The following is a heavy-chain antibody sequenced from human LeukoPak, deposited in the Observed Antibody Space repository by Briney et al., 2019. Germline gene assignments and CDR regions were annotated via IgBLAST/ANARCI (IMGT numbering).Heavy chain of an antibody. CDR2: IYYSGST. CDR1: GGSISSSSYY. D-gene: IGHD5-24*01. Sequence: NTSETLSLTCTVSGGSISSSSYYWGWIRQPPGKGLEWIGSIYYSGSTYYNPSLKSRVTISVDTSKNQFSLKLSSVTAADTAVYYCARDRFRQRWLPQGDDAFDIWGQGTMVTVSS. V-gene: IGHV4-39*07. J-gene: IGHJ3*02. CDR3: ARDRFRQRWLPQGDDAFDI.